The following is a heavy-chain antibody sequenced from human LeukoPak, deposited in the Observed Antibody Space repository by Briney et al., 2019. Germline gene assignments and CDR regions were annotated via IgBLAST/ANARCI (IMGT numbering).Heavy chain of an antibody. CDR1: GFTVSSNY. D-gene: IGHD3-3*01. CDR2: IYSGGST. V-gene: IGHV3-53*01. Sequence: GGSLRLSCAASGFTVSSNYMSWVRQAPGKGLEWVSVIYSGGSTYYADSVKGRFTISRDNSKNTLYLQMNSLRAEDTAVHYCARDALPYEGWFDPWGQGTLVTVSS. J-gene: IGHJ5*02. CDR3: ARDALPYEGWFDP.